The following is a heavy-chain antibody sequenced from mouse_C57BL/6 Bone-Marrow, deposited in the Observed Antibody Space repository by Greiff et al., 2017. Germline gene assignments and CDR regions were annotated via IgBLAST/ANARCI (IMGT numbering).Heavy chain of an antibody. Sequence: QVQLQQPGAELVRPGSSVKLSCKASGYTFTSYWMHWVKQRPIQGLEWIGNIDPSDSETHYNQKFKDKATLTVDKSSSTAYMQLSSLTSEDSAVYYCARGDYKKSYWYFDVWGTGTTVTVSS. CDR3: ARGDYKKSYWYFDV. V-gene: IGHV1-52*01. CDR2: IDPSDSET. J-gene: IGHJ1*03. D-gene: IGHD2-12*01. CDR1: GYTFTSYW.